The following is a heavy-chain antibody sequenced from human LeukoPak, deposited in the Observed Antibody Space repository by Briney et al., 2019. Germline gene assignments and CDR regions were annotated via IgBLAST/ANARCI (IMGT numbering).Heavy chain of an antibody. CDR2: IGTAGDT. CDR1: GFTFSSYD. D-gene: IGHD2-15*01. CDR3: ARVDCSGGTCRPDY. V-gene: IGHV3-13*01. J-gene: IGHJ4*02. Sequence: GGSLRLSCAASGFTFSSYDMHWVRQPTGKGLEWVSAIGTAGDTYYPGSVKGQFTISRQNAKNSLCLQMNSLRAGDTAVYYCARVDCSGGTCRPDYWGQGTLVTVSS.